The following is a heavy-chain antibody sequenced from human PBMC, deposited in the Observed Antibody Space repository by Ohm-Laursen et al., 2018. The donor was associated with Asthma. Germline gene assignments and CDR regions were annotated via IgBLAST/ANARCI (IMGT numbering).Heavy chain of an antibody. CDR2: INPNSGGT. V-gene: IGHV1-2*02. J-gene: IGHJ4*02. CDR1: GYTFTGYY. Sequence: ASVKVSCKASGYTFTGYYMHWVRQAPGQGLEWMGWINPNSGGTNYAQKFQGRVTITRDTSASTAYMELSSLRSEDTAVYYCARDPGRFLEWTNLDYWGQGTLVTVSS. D-gene: IGHD3-3*01. CDR3: ARDPGRFLEWTNLDY.